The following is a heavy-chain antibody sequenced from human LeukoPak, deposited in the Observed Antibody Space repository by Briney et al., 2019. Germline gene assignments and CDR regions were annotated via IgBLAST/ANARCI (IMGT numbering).Heavy chain of an antibody. CDR2: INSDGSST. J-gene: IGHJ4*02. D-gene: IGHD5-12*01. V-gene: IGHV3-74*01. CDR1: GFTFSSYW. Sequence: PGGSLRLSCAASGFTFSSYWIHWVRQAPGKGLVWVSHINSDGSSTTYADSVKGRFTISRDNAKNTLYLQMISLRAEDTAVYYCARGGYSGYDYIDYWGQGTLVTVSS. CDR3: ARGGYSGYDYIDY.